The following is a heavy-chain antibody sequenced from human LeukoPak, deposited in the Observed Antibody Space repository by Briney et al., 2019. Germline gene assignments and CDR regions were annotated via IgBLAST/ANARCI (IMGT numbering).Heavy chain of an antibody. CDR3: AKGPNSGYDNWFDP. V-gene: IGHV3-9*01. J-gene: IGHJ5*02. CDR2: ISLNSGSI. Sequence: GGSLRLSCAASGFTFDDYAMHWVRQAPGKGLEWVSGISLNSGSIGYADSVKGRFTISRDNAKNSLYLQMNSLRAEDTALYYCAKGPNSGYDNWFDPWGQGTLVTVSS. CDR1: GFTFDDYA. D-gene: IGHD5-12*01.